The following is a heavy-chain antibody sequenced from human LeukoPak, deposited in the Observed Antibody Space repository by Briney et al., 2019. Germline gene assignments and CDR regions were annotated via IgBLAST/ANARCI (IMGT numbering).Heavy chain of an antibody. Sequence: GGSLRLSCAASGFTFSSYAMSWVRQAPGKGLEWVSAISGSGGSTYYADSVKGRFTISRDNSKNTLYLQMNSLRAEDTAVYYCAKGLEVRGRSSMDVWGKGTTVTVSS. J-gene: IGHJ6*03. D-gene: IGHD3-10*01. CDR3: AKGLEVRGRSSMDV. V-gene: IGHV3-23*01. CDR2: ISGSGGST. CDR1: GFTFSSYA.